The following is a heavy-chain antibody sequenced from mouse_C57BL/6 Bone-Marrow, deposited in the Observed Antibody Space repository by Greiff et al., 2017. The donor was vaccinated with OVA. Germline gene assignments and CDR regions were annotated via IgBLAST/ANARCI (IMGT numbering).Heavy chain of an antibody. CDR2: SRNKANDYTT. Sequence: EVKLMESGGGLVQSGRSLRLSCATSGFTFSDFYMEWVRQAPGKGLEWIAASRNKANDYTTEYSASVKGRVIVSRDTAQSILYLQMNALRAVDTAIYYCARYDCNYAMDYWGQGTSVTVSS. CDR3: ARYDCNYAMDY. CDR1: GFTFSDFY. J-gene: IGHJ4*01. V-gene: IGHV7-1*01.